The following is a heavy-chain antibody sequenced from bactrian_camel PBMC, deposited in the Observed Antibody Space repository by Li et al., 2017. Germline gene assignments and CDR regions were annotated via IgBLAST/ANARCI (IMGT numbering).Heavy chain of an antibody. V-gene: IGHV3S40*01. J-gene: IGHJ4*01. D-gene: IGHD4*01. CDR2: IFTGVGST. CDR1: GYTYSGYC. CDR3: AADLSCPRSGEDFAAEYSDYVDELHE. Sequence: EVQLVESGGGSVEAGGSLRLSCAAAGYTYSGYCMAWFRQAPGKGREGVAAIFTGVGSTYYAKSMEGRGTISEDSGKNTEYLQMHSLKPEDTAMYYCAADLSCPRSGEDFAAEYSDYVDELHEWGLGTQVTVS.